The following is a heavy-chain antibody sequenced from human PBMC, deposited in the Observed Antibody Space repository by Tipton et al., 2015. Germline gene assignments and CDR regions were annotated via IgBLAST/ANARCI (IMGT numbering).Heavy chain of an antibody. J-gene: IGHJ6*02. CDR3: ARDLEHGMDV. V-gene: IGHV4-61*01. Sequence: LRLSCTVSGGSVSSGSYYWSWIRQPPGKGLEWIGYISFSDTTHYNPSLKSRVTISLDTSKNQFSLTLNSVTAADTAVYYCARDLEHGMDVWGQGTTVTVSS. CDR1: GGSVSSGSYY. CDR2: ISFSDTT. D-gene: IGHD5-24*01.